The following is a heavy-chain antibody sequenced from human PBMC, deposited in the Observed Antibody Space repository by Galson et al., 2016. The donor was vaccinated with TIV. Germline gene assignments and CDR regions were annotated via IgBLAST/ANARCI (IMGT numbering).Heavy chain of an antibody. J-gene: IGHJ4*02. CDR2: INPDGGET. V-gene: IGHV1-46*01. Sequence: SVKVSCKAPGYTFPDYYMHWVRQAPGEGLEWMGIINPDGGETNYTQKFQDRVIMSRDMSTTTVYMELSSLRSKDTAMYFCARAAPDQHFDYWGQGSLVTVSS. CDR1: GYTFPDYY. CDR3: ARAAPDQHFDY. D-gene: IGHD6-13*01.